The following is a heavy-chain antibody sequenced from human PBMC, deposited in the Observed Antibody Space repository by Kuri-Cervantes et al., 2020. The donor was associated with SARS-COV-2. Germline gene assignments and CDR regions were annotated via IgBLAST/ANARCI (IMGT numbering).Heavy chain of an antibody. D-gene: IGHD6-6*01. CDR1: GFTFGSYW. Sequence: GESLKISCAASGFTFGSYWMHWVRQAPGKGLVWVSRITDDGSSTNCADSVKGRFTISRDNSKNTLYLQMNSLRAEDTAVYYCARTMNLPYSSSSGLGYFDYWGQGTLVTVSS. CDR3: ARTMNLPYSSSSGLGYFDY. V-gene: IGHV3-74*01. CDR2: ITDDGSST. J-gene: IGHJ4*02.